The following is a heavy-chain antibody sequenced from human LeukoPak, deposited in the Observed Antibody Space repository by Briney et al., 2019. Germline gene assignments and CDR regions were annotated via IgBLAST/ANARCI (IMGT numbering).Heavy chain of an antibody. J-gene: IGHJ4*02. D-gene: IGHD4-17*01. CDR3: ARDGYGDYVGGDY. Sequence: GASVKVSCKASGGTFSSYAISWVRQAPGQGLEWMGGIIPIFGTANYAQKFQGRATITADESTSTAYMELSSLRSEDTAVYYCARDGYGDYVGGDYWGQGTLVTVSS. V-gene: IGHV1-69*13. CDR2: IIPIFGTA. CDR1: GGTFSSYA.